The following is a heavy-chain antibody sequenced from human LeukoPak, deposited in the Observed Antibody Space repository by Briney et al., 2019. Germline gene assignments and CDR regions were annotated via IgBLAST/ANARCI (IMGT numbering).Heavy chain of an antibody. CDR3: ARAPFYGYSGYDSWYFDL. CDR2: IYHSGST. CDR1: GGSISSGGYS. V-gene: IGHV4-30-2*05. J-gene: IGHJ2*01. Sequence: KASETLSLTCAVSGGSISSGGYSWSWIRQPPGKGLEWIGYIYHSGSTYYNPSLKSRVTISVDTSKNQFSLKLSSVTAADTAVYYCARAPFYGYSGYDSWYFDLWGRGTLVTVSS. D-gene: IGHD5-12*01.